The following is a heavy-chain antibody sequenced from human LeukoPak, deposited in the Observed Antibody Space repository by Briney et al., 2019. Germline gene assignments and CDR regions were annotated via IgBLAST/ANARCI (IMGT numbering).Heavy chain of an antibody. D-gene: IGHD1-26*01. V-gene: IGHV4-30-2*01. CDR3: ARLIRATNGMDV. Sequence: PSQTPSLTCGVSGGSISSGGYSWSWIRQPPGKGLEWIGYIYHSGSTYYNPSLKSRVTISVDGSKNQFSLKLSSVTAADTAVYYCARLIRATNGMDVWGQGTTVTVSS. CDR1: GGSISSGGYS. J-gene: IGHJ6*02. CDR2: IYHSGST.